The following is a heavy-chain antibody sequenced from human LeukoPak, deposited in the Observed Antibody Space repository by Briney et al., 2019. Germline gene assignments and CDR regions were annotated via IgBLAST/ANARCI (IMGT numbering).Heavy chain of an antibody. CDR2: IYYSGIT. CDR3: ARQGANCGGDCLDAFDI. J-gene: IGHJ3*02. V-gene: IGHV4-59*08. D-gene: IGHD2-21*02. CDR1: GGSISSYY. Sequence: SETLCLTCTVSGGSISSYYWSWNRQPPGEGLGWIGHIYYSGITNHNTSLQSRVTISVDTSKSQFSLKLSSVTAADTAVYYCARQGANCGGDCLDAFDIWGQGTMVTVSS.